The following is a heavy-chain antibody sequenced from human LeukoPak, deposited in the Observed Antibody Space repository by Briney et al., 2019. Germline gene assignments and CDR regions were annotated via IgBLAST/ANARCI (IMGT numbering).Heavy chain of an antibody. D-gene: IGHD6-19*01. CDR1: GFTFSSFA. CDR3: AKGKGSSGWYYFDY. CDR2: ISGNGVST. Sequence: GGSLRLSCAASGFTFSSFAMSWVRQAPGKGLEWVSAISGNGVSTYYADSVKGRFTISRDNSKNTLYLQMYSLRAEDTAVYYCAKGKGSSGWYYFDYWGQGTLVTVSS. J-gene: IGHJ4*02. V-gene: IGHV3-23*01.